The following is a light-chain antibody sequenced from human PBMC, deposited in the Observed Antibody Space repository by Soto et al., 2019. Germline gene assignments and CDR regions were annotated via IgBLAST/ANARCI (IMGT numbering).Light chain of an antibody. CDR3: QQYNSYWT. J-gene: IGKJ1*01. CDR1: QSISSW. CDR2: DAS. V-gene: IGKV1-5*01. Sequence: TQSPATLSSFPGDRVTLSCRASQSISSWLAWYQQKPGKAPKLLIYDASSLESGVPSRFSGSGSGTEFTLTISSLQPDDFATYYCQQYNSYWTFGQGTKVDIK.